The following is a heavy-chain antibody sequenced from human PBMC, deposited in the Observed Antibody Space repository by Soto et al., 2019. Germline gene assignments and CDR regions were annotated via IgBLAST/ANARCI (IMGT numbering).Heavy chain of an antibody. CDR1: GFTFGDYA. CDR3: TRGQYSSSSGTFDY. J-gene: IGHJ4*02. D-gene: IGHD6-6*01. Sequence: EVQLVESGGGLVQPGRSLRLSCTASGFTFGDYAMSWFRQAPGKGLEWVGFIRSKAYGGTTEYAASVKGRFTISRDDSKSIAYLQMNILKTEDTAVYYCTRGQYSSSSGTFDYWGQGTLVTVSS. V-gene: IGHV3-49*03. CDR2: IRSKAYGGTT.